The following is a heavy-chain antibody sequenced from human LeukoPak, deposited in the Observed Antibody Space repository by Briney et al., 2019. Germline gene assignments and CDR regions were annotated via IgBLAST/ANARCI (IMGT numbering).Heavy chain of an antibody. Sequence: ASVKVSCKASGSTFAIYGISWVRQAPGQGLEWMAWISPYGGDTNYAQNFEGRVTMTTETSTSTAYMELRSLRSDDTAIYYCARDYCTRGGDCYKEDLFDPWGQGTLVTVSS. CDR3: ARDYCTRGGDCYKEDLFDP. J-gene: IGHJ5*02. D-gene: IGHD2-21*02. V-gene: IGHV1-18*01. CDR2: ISPYGGDT. CDR1: GSTFAIYG.